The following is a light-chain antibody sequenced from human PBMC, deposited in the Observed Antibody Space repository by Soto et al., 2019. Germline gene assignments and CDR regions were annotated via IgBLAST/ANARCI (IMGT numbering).Light chain of an antibody. CDR2: KAS. V-gene: IGKV1-5*03. CDR3: QQYSTSPYT. J-gene: IGKJ2*01. CDR1: QSISRW. Sequence: DLQMTQSPPTLSASVGDRVTITCRASQSISRWLAWYQQKPGEAPKLLIHKASTLHIGVTSRFSGAGSGTEIALTISSLQPSDFATYFCQQYSTSPYTFGQGTKLEIK.